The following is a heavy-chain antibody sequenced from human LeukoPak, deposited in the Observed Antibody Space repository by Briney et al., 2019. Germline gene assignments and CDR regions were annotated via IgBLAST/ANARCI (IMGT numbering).Heavy chain of an antibody. J-gene: IGHJ4*02. CDR2: IYPGDSDT. V-gene: IGHV5-51*01. D-gene: IGHD4-23*01. CDR1: GYSFTSYW. Sequence: GESLKISCKGSGYSFTSYWIGWVRQMPGKGLEWMGIIYPGDSDTRYSPSFQGQVTISADKSISTAYLQWSSLQASATALYYCARRAIMVTAGASDYWGQGTLVTVSS. CDR3: ARRAIMVTAGASDY.